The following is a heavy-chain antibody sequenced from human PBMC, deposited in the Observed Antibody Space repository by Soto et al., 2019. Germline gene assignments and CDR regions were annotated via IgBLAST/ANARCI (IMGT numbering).Heavy chain of an antibody. CDR1: GYSFTSYW. CDR2: IEPSDSYT. D-gene: IGHD3-16*01. V-gene: IGHV5-10-1*01. CDR3: ARRDEFRLGGSCFDH. J-gene: IGHJ5*02. Sequence: PGESLKISCKGSGYSFTSYWISWVRQMPGKGLECMGRIEPSDSYTNYIPSFQGHVTISSDKSISTAYLQWSSLKALETAMYYCARRDEFRLGGSCFDHWGQGTLVPVS.